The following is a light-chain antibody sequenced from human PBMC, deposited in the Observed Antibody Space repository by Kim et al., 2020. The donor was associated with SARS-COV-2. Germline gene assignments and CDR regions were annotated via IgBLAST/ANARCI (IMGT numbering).Light chain of an antibody. CDR2: QDT. Sequence: SVSPGGTARFPGSGDRLGEKFVSWYKPVVAQSPILVRYQDTQRAPGIPGRFSGSASGVTSTLTITGTQAMDEAHYYCQTWDTGVIFGGGTQLTVL. CDR1: RLGEKF. CDR3: QTWDTGVI. J-gene: IGLJ2*01. V-gene: IGLV3-1*01.